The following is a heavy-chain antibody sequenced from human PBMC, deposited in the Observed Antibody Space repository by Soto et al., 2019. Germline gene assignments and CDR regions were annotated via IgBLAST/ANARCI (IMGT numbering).Heavy chain of an antibody. Sequence: EVQLLESGGGLVQPGGSLRLSCAASGFTFSSYAMSWVRQAPGKGLEWVSAISGSGDNTYYADSVKGRFTISRDNSKKTLYLQMNKLRAEDTAVYYCARESGYGAYGNQDFDYWGQGTLVSVSS. CDR2: ISGSGDNT. CDR3: ARESGYGAYGNQDFDY. J-gene: IGHJ4*02. CDR1: GFTFSSYA. D-gene: IGHD5-12*01. V-gene: IGHV3-23*01.